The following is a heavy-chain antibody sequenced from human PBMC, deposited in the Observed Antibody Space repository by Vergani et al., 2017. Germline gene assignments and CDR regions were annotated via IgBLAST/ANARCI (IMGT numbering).Heavy chain of an antibody. CDR2: MSGSGGST. CDR3: AKDSLLGSGWFDY. V-gene: IGHV3-23*01. D-gene: IGHD2-15*01. CDR1: GFTFSSYA. Sequence: EVQLLESGGGLVQPGGSLRLSCAASGFTFSSYAMSWVRQAPGKGLEWVSAMSGSGGSTYYADSVKGRFTISRDNSKNTLYLQMNSLRAEDTAVYYCAKDSLLGSGWFDYGGQGTLVTVSS. J-gene: IGHJ4*02.